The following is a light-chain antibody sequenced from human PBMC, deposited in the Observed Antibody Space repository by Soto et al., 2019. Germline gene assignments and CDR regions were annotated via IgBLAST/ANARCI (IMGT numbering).Light chain of an antibody. Sequence: DIQMTQSPSSLSASVGDRVTITCRASQSISTDLNWYQQKPGKAPKLLIYASSTLQSGVPSRFSGSGSGTDVTLTISSLEPEDFATYYCQQSTDIPDIFGQGTQLDI. J-gene: IGKJ2*01. CDR3: QQSTDIPDI. CDR1: QSISTD. CDR2: ASS. V-gene: IGKV1-39*01.